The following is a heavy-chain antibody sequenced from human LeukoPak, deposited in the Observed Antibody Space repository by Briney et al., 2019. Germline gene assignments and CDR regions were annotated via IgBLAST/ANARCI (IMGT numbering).Heavy chain of an antibody. CDR1: GYTFTSYG. J-gene: IGHJ4*02. CDR2: ISAYNGNT. D-gene: IGHD4-17*01. CDR3: ARIDYGDRLPEGDFDY. Sequence: GASVKVSCKASGYTFTSYGISWVRQAPGQGLEWMGWISAYNGNTNYAQKLQGRVTMTTDTSTSTAYMELRSLRSDDTAVYYCARIDYGDRLPEGDFDYWGQGTLVTVSS. V-gene: IGHV1-18*01.